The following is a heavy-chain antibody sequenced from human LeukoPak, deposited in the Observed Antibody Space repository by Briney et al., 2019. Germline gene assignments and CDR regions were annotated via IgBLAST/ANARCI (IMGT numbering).Heavy chain of an antibody. V-gene: IGHV1-69*01. J-gene: IGHJ3*01. D-gene: IGHD3-3*02. Sequence: GASVKVSCKASGGSFSDYPINWVRQAPGQGLEWLGGIIPKYSASNNAQAFQGRVTITADESTNTVYMEMSGLRPDDTAVYYCVRPDRIFGVPEAFDAWGQGTLVAVSS. CDR2: IIPKYSAS. CDR3: VRPDRIFGVPEAFDA. CDR1: GGSFSDYP.